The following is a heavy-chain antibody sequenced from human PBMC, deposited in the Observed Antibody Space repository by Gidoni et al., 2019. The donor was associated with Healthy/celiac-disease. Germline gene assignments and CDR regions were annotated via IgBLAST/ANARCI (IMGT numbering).Heavy chain of an antibody. V-gene: IGHV3-23*04. Sequence: EVQLVESGGGLVQPGGSLRLSCAASGFTFSSYAMSWVRQAPGKGLEWVSAISGSGGSTYYADSVKGRFTISRDNSKNTLYLQMNSLRAEDTAVYYCAKDPQRMGGVVREPWESNWFDPWGQGTLVTVSS. J-gene: IGHJ5*02. CDR1: GFTFSSYA. D-gene: IGHD3-10*01. CDR2: ISGSGGST. CDR3: AKDPQRMGGVVREPWESNWFDP.